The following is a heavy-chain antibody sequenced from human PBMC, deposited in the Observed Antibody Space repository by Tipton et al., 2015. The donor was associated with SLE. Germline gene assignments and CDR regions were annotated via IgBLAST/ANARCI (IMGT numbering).Heavy chain of an antibody. CDR3: ARSQLGIGFDY. CDR1: GDSINSYY. Sequence: TLSLTCTVSGDSINSYYWSWIRQPPGEGLEWIGYIYYSGSTNCNPSLKSRVTISVDTSKNQFSLKLSSVTAADTAVYYCARSQLGIGFDYWGQGTLVTVSS. V-gene: IGHV4-59*08. J-gene: IGHJ4*02. CDR2: IYYSGST. D-gene: IGHD7-27*01.